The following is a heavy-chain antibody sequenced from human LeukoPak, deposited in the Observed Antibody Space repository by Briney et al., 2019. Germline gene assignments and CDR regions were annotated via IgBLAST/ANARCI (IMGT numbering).Heavy chain of an antibody. V-gene: IGHV4-34*01. Sequence: SETLSLTCAVYGGSFSGYYWSWIRQPPGKGLEWIGEINHSGSTNYNPSLKSRVTISIDTSKNQLSLKLSSVTAADTAVYSCVRHVARAFDIWGQGTKVTVSS. CDR1: GGSFSGYY. CDR2: INHSGST. CDR3: VRHVARAFDI. J-gene: IGHJ3*02.